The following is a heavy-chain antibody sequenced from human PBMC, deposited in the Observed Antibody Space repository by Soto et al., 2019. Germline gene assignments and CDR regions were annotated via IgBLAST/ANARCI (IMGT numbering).Heavy chain of an antibody. CDR1: GGSISSYY. Sequence: ETLSLTCTVSGGSISSYYWSWIRQPPGKGLEWIGYIYYSGSTNYNPSLKSRVTISVDTSKNQFSLKLSSVTAADTAAYYCARQENYYGSGSYSDYWGQGTLVTVPS. J-gene: IGHJ4*02. V-gene: IGHV4-59*01. CDR3: ARQENYYGSGSYSDY. CDR2: IYYSGST. D-gene: IGHD3-10*01.